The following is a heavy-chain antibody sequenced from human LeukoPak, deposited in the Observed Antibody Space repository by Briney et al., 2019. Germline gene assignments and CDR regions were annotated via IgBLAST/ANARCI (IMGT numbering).Heavy chain of an antibody. Sequence: PGGSLRLSCAASGFTFRSYRMSWVRQAPGKGLEWVANIKEDENEEYYVDSVRGRFIISRDNAKNSLFLQMYSLRADDTAVYYCARAGYCTSNSCYSPNFYYIDVWGKGTTVAVSS. D-gene: IGHD2-2*01. J-gene: IGHJ6*03. CDR3: ARAGYCTSNSCYSPNFYYIDV. V-gene: IGHV3-7*01. CDR2: IKEDENEE. CDR1: GFTFRSYR.